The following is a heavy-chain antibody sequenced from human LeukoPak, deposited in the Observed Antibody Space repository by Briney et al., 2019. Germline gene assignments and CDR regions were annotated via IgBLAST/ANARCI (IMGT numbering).Heavy chain of an antibody. Sequence: VASVKVSCKASGYTFTGYYMHWVRQAPGQGLEWMGWINPNSGGTNYAQKFQGRVTMTRDTSISTAYMELSRLRSDDTAVYYCARPHSSSWYWFDPWGQGTLVTVSS. CDR2: INPNSGGT. J-gene: IGHJ5*02. V-gene: IGHV1-2*02. CDR3: ARPHSSSWYWFDP. CDR1: GYTFTGYY. D-gene: IGHD6-13*01.